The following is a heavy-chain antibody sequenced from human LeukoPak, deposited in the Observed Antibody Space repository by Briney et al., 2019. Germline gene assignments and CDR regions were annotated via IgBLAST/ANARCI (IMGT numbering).Heavy chain of an antibody. CDR3: ARVAVIYYYYMEV. J-gene: IGHJ6*03. CDR2: IDLSGSTV. D-gene: IGHD2/OR15-2a*01. V-gene: IGHV3-48*04. CDR1: GFTFSDYT. Sequence: PGGSLRLSCAASGFTFSDYTMNWVRQAPGKGLEWVSYIDLSGSTVHYVDSVKGRFTISRDNAKHSLFLQMNSLRAEDTAVYYCARVAVIYYYYMEVWGKGTTVTVSS.